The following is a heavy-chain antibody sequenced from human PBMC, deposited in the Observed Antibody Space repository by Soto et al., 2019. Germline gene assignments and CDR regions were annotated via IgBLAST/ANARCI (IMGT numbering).Heavy chain of an antibody. Sequence: SETLSLTCAVSGGAISSSKWWSWVRQPPGKGLEWIGEIYQSGSTNYNPSLESRVRMSVDKSRNQFSLKLTSVSAADTAVYYCASASATIAAAAIFDYWGQGTLVTLS. CDR3: ASASATIAAAAIFDY. CDR2: IYQSGST. J-gene: IGHJ4*02. CDR1: GGAISSSKW. V-gene: IGHV4-4*02. D-gene: IGHD6-13*01.